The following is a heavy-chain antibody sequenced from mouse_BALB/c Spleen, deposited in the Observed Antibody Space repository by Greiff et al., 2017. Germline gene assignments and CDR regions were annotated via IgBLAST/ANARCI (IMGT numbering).Heavy chain of an antibody. D-gene: IGHD2-14*01. V-gene: IGHV5-17*02. CDR2: ISSGSSTI. J-gene: IGHJ4*01. CDR3: ARYDGDYYAMDY. CDR1: GFTFSSFG. Sequence: EVKLMESGGGLVQPGGSRKLSCAASGFTFSSFGMHWVRQAPEKGLEWVAYISSGSSTIYYADTVKGRVTISRDNPKNTLFLQMTSLRSEDTAIYYCARYDGDYYAMDYWGQGTSVTVSS.